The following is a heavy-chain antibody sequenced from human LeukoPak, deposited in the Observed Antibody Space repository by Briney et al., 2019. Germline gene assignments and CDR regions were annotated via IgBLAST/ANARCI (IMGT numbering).Heavy chain of an antibody. D-gene: IGHD2-15*01. CDR3: ARDCSGGSCYSN. J-gene: IGHJ4*02. CDR1: GGTFSSYA. CDR2: IIPIFGTA. Sequence: GSSVKVSCKASGGTFSSYAISWVRQAPGQGLEWMGGIIPIFGTANCAQKFQGRVTITADESTSTAYMELSSLRSEDTAVYYCARDCSGGSCYSNWGQGTLVTVSS. V-gene: IGHV1-69*01.